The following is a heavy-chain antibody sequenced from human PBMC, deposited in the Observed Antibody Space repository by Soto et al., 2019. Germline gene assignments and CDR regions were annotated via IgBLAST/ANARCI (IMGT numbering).Heavy chain of an antibody. CDR3: ARDSFHGAFDY. D-gene: IGHD2-8*01. CDR1: GDSIGTNNW. V-gene: IGHV4-4*02. CDR2: IYHSGRT. Sequence: QVQLQESGPGLVKPSGTLSLTCGVSGDSIGTNNWWSWVRQPPGKGLEWIGEIYHSGRTNYNPSLKSRVTLSVDKSKKKFSLKLTSATAADTAVYYCARDSFHGAFDYWGQGTLVTVSS. J-gene: IGHJ4*02.